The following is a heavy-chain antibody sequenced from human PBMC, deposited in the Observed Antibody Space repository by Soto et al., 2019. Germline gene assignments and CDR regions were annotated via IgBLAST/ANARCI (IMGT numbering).Heavy chain of an antibody. J-gene: IGHJ3*02. CDR3: ARDRDPGGWTTAAFDI. V-gene: IGHV3-30-3*01. Sequence: QVQLVESGGGVVQPGRSLRLSCAASGFTFSSYAMHWVRQAPGKGLEWVAVISYDGSNKYYEDSVKGRFTISRDNSKKTLYLQMNGLGAEDTAAYYCARDRDPGGWTTAAFDIWGQGKMGTVSS. D-gene: IGHD1-1*01. CDR2: ISYDGSNK. CDR1: GFTFSSYA.